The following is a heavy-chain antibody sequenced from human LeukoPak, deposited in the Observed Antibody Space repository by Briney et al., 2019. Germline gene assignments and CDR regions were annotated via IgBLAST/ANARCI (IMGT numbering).Heavy chain of an antibody. V-gene: IGHV3-23*01. CDR2: IRGSGDTT. D-gene: IGHD2-15*01. J-gene: IGHJ4*02. Sequence: GGSLRLSCAASGFTFSSYAMSWVRQAPGKGLEWVSNIRGSGDTTFYAESVKGRFIISRDNSKDTLFLQMNSLRAEDTAVYYCAKGAVVLTALYSFDYWGQGTLVTVSS. CDR1: GFTFSSYA. CDR3: AKGAVVLTALYSFDY.